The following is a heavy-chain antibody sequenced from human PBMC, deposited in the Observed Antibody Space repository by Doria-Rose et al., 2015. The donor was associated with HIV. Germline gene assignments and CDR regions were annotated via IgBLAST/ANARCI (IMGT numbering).Heavy chain of an antibody. V-gene: IGHV2-26*01. D-gene: IGHD6-13*01. Sequence: QVQLVQSGPVLVKPTETLTLTCTVSGVSLSSPGVGVSWIRQPPGKAPEWLANISSDDERSYKTSLKSRLTISRCTSKSQVVLTMTDRDPVDTATYYCARIKSSRWYHKYYFDFWGQGTLVIVSA. CDR2: ISSDDER. CDR3: ARIKSSRWYHKYYFDF. CDR1: GVSLSSPGVG. J-gene: IGHJ4*02.